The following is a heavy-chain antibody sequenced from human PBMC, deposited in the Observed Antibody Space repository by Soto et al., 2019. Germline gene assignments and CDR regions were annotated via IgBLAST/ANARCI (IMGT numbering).Heavy chain of an antibody. CDR3: ARDITLPTPLDY. Sequence: ASVKVSCKASGYTITTYGLSWVRQAPGQGLEWLGWISAYNVYTDYAQKVQDRVTMTTDTSTSTAYMELRSLRYDDTAVYYCARDITLPTPLDYWGQGTLVTVSS. D-gene: IGHD1-20*01. J-gene: IGHJ4*02. CDR1: GYTITTYG. CDR2: ISAYNVYT. V-gene: IGHV1-18*01.